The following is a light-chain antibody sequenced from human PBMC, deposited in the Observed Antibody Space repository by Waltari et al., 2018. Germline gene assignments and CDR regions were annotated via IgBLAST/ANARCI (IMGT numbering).Light chain of an antibody. CDR1: QRVSNS. Sequence: EVVLTQSPATLSLSPGERATLSCRASQRVSNSLAWYRQKPGQAPSLLIYDASTRAAGIPGRFSGNGSGTDFTLTISSLEPEDFAVYYCQLRTGWPMTFGQGTRLEIK. J-gene: IGKJ5*01. CDR3: QLRTGWPMT. V-gene: IGKV3-11*01. CDR2: DAS.